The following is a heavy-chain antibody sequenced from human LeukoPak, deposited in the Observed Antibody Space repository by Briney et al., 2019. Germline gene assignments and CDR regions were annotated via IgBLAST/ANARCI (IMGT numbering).Heavy chain of an antibody. CDR2: INPNSGGT. CDR1: GYTLTGYY. D-gene: IGHD6-6*01. Sequence: GASVKVSCKASGYTLTGYYMHWVRQAPGQGLEWMGWINPNSGGTNYAQKFQGRVTMTRDTSISTAYMELSRLRSDDTAVYYCARSYSSSFYFDYWGQGTLVTVSS. V-gene: IGHV1-2*02. CDR3: ARSYSSSFYFDY. J-gene: IGHJ4*02.